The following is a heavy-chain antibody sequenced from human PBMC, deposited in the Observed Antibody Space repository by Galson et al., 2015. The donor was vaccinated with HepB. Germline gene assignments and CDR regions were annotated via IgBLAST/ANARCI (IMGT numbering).Heavy chain of an antibody. CDR1: GFTFGDYG. Sequence: SLRLSCAASGFTFGDYGMHWVRQAPGKALEWGAVILNDGTKTDYSESVRGRLTVSRDTSKNTLFLQMHSLIVEDTAIYYCARRDFGEDSASEYLQYWGQDTVVTVSS. CDR2: ILNDGTKT. J-gene: IGHJ1*01. V-gene: IGHV3-30*03. CDR3: ARRDFGEDSASEYLQY. D-gene: IGHD4-17*01.